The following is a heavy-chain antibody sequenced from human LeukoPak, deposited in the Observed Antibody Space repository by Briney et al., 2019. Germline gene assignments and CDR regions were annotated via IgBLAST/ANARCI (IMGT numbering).Heavy chain of an antibody. J-gene: IGHJ4*02. Sequence: PGGSLRLSCAASGFTFTNYAMTWVRQAPGKRLEWVSSISDTYGTTYYTDSVKGRCTISRDNSKNTVYLQLNNLRAEDTAIYFCVRHDSFIPFWGQGTLVTVSS. CDR2: ISDTYGTT. V-gene: IGHV3-23*01. CDR1: GFTFTNYA. D-gene: IGHD3-16*02. CDR3: VRHDSFIPF.